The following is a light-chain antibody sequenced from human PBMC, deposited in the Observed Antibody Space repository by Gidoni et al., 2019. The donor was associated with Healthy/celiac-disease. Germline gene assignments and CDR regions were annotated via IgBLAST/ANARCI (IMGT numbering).Light chain of an antibody. CDR3: QQRSNWPPMYT. J-gene: IGKJ2*01. Sequence: EIVLTQYPATLSLSPGERATLSCRASQSVSSYLAWYQQQPGQAPRLLIYDASNRATGIPARFSGSGSGTDFTLTISSLEPEDFAVYYCQQRSNWPPMYTFGQGPKLEIK. CDR2: DAS. V-gene: IGKV3-11*01. CDR1: QSVSSY.